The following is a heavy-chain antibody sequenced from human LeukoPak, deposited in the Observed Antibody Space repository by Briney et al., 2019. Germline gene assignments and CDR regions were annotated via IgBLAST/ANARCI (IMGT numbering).Heavy chain of an antibody. D-gene: IGHD2-2*01. CDR3: ARDHCTRNSCYEDLYYGMDV. CDR1: GYTFTGYF. CDR2: INPNSGGT. V-gene: IGHV1-2*02. Sequence: ASVKVSCKASGYTFTGYFMHWVRQAPGQGLEWMGWINPNSGGTDSAQKFQGRVTMTRDTSISTVYMELSSLRSDDTAVYYCARDHCTRNSCYEDLYYGMDVWGQGTTVTVSS. J-gene: IGHJ6*02.